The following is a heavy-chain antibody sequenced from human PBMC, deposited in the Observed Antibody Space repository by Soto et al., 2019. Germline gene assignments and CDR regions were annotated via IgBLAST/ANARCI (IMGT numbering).Heavy chain of an antibody. CDR3: ARGWNGPSWTGDYYYGMDV. CDR1: GYTFTSYD. Sequence: QVQLVQSGAEVKKPGASVKVSCKASGYTFTSYDINWVRQATGQGLEWMGWINPNSGNTGYAQKFQGRVTMTRNTSISTAYMQLSSLGSEDTAVYYCARGWNGPSWTGDYYYGMDVWGQGTTVTVSS. D-gene: IGHD1-1*01. J-gene: IGHJ6*02. CDR2: INPNSGNT. V-gene: IGHV1-8*01.